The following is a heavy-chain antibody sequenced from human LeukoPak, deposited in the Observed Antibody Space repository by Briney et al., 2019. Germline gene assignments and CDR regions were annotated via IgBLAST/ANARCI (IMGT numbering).Heavy chain of an antibody. J-gene: IGHJ4*02. CDR3: ARQPTVKRGAVASNFDY. V-gene: IGHV4-39*01. D-gene: IGHD6-19*01. CDR2: IYYNGTT. Sequence: PSETLSLTCSVSGGLITTSIHYWAWIRQPPGKGLEWIASIYYNGTTYYNASLESRVTMSVDTSTNQFSLRLRSVSAADTSVYYCARQPTVKRGAVASNFDYWGRGTLVTVSS. CDR1: GGLITTSIHY.